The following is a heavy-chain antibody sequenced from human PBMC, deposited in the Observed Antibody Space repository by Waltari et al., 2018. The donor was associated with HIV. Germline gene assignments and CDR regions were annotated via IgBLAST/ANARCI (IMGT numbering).Heavy chain of an antibody. J-gene: IGHJ4*02. CDR1: GFTLSGDW. Sequence: EVQLVESGGGLVLPGESLRLSCVASGFTLSGDWMPWVRQVPGKRLVWFSRINSDGTSTLYADSVKGRFTISRDDAKNTLYLQMNNLRAEDTAIYYCVTSAPFNYWGQGTLVTVSS. D-gene: IGHD3-10*01. V-gene: IGHV3-74*01. CDR2: INSDGTST. CDR3: VTSAPFNY.